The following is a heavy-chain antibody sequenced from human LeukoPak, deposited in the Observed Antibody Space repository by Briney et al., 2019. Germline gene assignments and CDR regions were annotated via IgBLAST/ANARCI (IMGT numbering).Heavy chain of an antibody. D-gene: IGHD2-2*01. V-gene: IGHV4-34*01. CDR3: ARGQGIVPHYYFDY. J-gene: IGHJ4*02. CDR1: GGSISSYY. Sequence: SETLSLTCTVSGGSISSYYWSWIRQPPGKGLEWIGEINHSGSTNYNPSLKSRVTISVDTSKNQFSLKLSSVTAADTAVYYCARGQGIVPHYYFDYWGQGTLVTVSS. CDR2: INHSGST.